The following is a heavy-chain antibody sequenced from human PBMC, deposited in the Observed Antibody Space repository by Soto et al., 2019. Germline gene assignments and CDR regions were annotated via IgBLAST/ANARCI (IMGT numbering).Heavy chain of an antibody. V-gene: IGHV4-59*01. CDR1: GGSISSYY. CDR2: IYYSGST. D-gene: IGHD2-2*01. CDR3: ARGYCSSTSCSTSYQNWFDP. Sequence: SETLSLTCTVSGGSISSYYWSWIRQPPGKGLEWIGYIYYSGSTNYNPSLKSRVTISVDTSKNQFSLKLSSVTAADTAVYYCARGYCSSTSCSTSYQNWFDPWGQGTLVSVSS. J-gene: IGHJ5*02.